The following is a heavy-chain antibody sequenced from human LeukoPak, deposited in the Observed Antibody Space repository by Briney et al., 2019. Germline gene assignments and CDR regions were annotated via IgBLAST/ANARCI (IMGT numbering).Heavy chain of an antibody. Sequence: PSETLSLTCTVSGGSISSSSYYWGWIRQPPGKGLEWIGSIYYSGSTYYNPSLKSRVTISVDTSKNQFSLKLSSVTAADTAVYYCAREVVVVNYYGMDVWGQGTTVTVSS. CDR3: AREVVVVNYYGMDV. D-gene: IGHD2-21*01. V-gene: IGHV4-39*07. CDR2: IYYSGST. J-gene: IGHJ6*02. CDR1: GGSISSSSYY.